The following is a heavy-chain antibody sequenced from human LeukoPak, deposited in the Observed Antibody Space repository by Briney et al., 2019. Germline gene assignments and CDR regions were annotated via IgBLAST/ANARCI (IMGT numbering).Heavy chain of an antibody. CDR3: ARDHTVTTFASSYFDY. Sequence: SGGSLRLSCAASGFTFSSYSMNWVRQAPGKGLEWVSYISSRSGSIYYADSVKGRFTISRDNGKNSLYLQMNSLRAEDTAVYYCARDHTVTTFASSYFDYWGQGTLVTVSS. CDR2: ISSRSGSI. J-gene: IGHJ4*02. D-gene: IGHD4-17*01. V-gene: IGHV3-48*01. CDR1: GFTFSSYS.